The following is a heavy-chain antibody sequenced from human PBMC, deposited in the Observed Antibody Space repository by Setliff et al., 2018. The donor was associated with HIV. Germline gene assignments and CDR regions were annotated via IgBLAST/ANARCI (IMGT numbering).Heavy chain of an antibody. CDR1: GGSASNSRYY. D-gene: IGHD3-3*02. CDR2: IYHHGTT. V-gene: IGHV4-39*07. Sequence: SETLSLTCTVSGGSASNSRYYWGWIRQPPGKGLEWIGNIYHHGTTYYNPSLKSRVTISIDTSKNQFSLNLSSVTAADTAVYYCATASFPPPSSLFAFSLSGAFPIWGQGTMVTVSS. CDR3: ATASFPPPSSLFAFSLSGAFPI. J-gene: IGHJ3*02.